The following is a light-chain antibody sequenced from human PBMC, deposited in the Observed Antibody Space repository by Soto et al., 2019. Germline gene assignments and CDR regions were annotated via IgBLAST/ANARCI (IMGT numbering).Light chain of an antibody. CDR1: QSVSYY. Sequence: IGFTQCPGIASLSPGGRATLSCRASQSVSYYLSWYQQKPGQAPRLLIYGASTRATGIPARFSASGSGTDFTLSISSLEPEDFAVYYCQQRYNWPLTFGGGTKVDIK. V-gene: IGKV3-11*01. CDR3: QQRYNWPLT. J-gene: IGKJ4*01. CDR2: GAS.